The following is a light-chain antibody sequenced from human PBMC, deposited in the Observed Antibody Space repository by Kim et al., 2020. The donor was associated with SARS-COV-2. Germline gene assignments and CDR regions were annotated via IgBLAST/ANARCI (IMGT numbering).Light chain of an antibody. CDR1: QSISNF. CDR3: QQTYSSPVT. CDR2: AAS. J-gene: IGKJ4*01. Sequence: SASVGDRVTITCRASQSISNFLNWYQQKPGKAPKFLIYAASSLQSGVPSRFSGSGSGTDFTLTISSLQPEDFATYYCQQTYSSPVTFGGGTKLEI. V-gene: IGKV1-39*01.